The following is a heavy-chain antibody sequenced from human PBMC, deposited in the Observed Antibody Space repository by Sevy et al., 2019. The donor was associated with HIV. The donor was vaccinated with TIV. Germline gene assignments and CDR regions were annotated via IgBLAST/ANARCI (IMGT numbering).Heavy chain of an antibody. CDR2: IYYSGST. Sequence: SETLSLTCTVSGGSINNYFWSWIRQPPGKGLEWIGYIYYSGSTNYNPSLKSRVTISVDTSKNQLSLKLSSVTAADTAVCYCARESIGAVGDFDYWGQGTLVTVSS. CDR1: GGSINNYF. D-gene: IGHD6-13*01. CDR3: ARESIGAVGDFDY. J-gene: IGHJ4*02. V-gene: IGHV4-59*01.